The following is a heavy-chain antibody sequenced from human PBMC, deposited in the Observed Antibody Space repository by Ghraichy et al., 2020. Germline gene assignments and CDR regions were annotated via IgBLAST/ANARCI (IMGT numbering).Heavy chain of an antibody. Sequence: SQTLSLTCAAYGGSFSDYYWSWIRQPPGRGLEWIGEINHSGTTNYNPSLKSRVTISVDTSKNQFSLKLSSVTAADTAVYYCARTPRHITIFEIVVIPPYFDYWGQGTLVTVSS. D-gene: IGHD3-3*01. CDR3: ARTPRHITIFEIVVIPPYFDY. CDR1: GGSFSDYY. J-gene: IGHJ4*02. CDR2: INHSGTT. V-gene: IGHV4-34*01.